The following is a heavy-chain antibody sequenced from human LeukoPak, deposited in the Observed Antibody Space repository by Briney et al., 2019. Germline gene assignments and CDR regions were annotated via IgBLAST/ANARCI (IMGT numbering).Heavy chain of an antibody. CDR2: ISSSSYSI. J-gene: IGHJ4*02. CDR1: GFTFSTYG. Sequence: PGGSLRLSCAASGFTFSTYGMNWVRQAPGKGLEWVSYISSSSYSIYQADSVKGRFTISRDNAKNSLYLQMISLRAEDTAVYYCARTYYHDSTEFRFFDFWGQGTLVTVSS. V-gene: IGHV3-48*01. CDR3: ARTYYHDSTEFRFFDF. D-gene: IGHD3-22*01.